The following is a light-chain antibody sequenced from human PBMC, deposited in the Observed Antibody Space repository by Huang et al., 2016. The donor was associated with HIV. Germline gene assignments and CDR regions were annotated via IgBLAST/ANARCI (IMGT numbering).Light chain of an antibody. V-gene: IGKV1-NL1*01. CDR2: ATS. CDR1: QGIGTS. CDR3: QQYHSLPWT. Sequence: DIQMTQSPSSLSASVGDRVTITCRASQGIGTSVAWYQQKPEKAPRLLLYATSTLESGVPSRFSGSGSGTHYTLTINTLQPEDIASYYCQQYHSLPWTFGQGTKVEIK. J-gene: IGKJ1*01.